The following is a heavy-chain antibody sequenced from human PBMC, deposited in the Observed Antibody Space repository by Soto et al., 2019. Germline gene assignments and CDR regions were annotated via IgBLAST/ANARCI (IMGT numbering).Heavy chain of an antibody. CDR3: ARGRSSGYSYYFDY. J-gene: IGHJ4*02. CDR2: IYYSGST. Sequence: QVQLQESGPGLVKISQTLSLTCTVSGGSISSGGYYWSWIRQHPGKGLEWIGYIYYSGSTYYNPSLKSRVTISVDTSKNQFSLKLSSVTAADTALYYCARGRSSGYSYYFDYWGQGTLVTVSS. V-gene: IGHV4-31*03. D-gene: IGHD3-22*01. CDR1: GGSISSGGYY.